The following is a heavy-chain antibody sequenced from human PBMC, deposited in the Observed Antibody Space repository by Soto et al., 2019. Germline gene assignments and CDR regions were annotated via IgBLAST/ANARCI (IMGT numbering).Heavy chain of an antibody. CDR3: ARDSLPYCGGECYSGASYYFDS. V-gene: IGHV3-30*03. D-gene: IGHD2-21*01. J-gene: IGHJ4*02. CDR1: GFTFSNFG. Sequence: GGSLRLSCAASGFTFSNFGMHWVRQAPDTGLDWVAAVTYDGTNTYYADSVKGRFTISKDNSKNTLYLQMNSLRVDDTAVYYCARDSLPYCGGECYSGASYYFDSWGQGTLVTVSS. CDR2: VTYDGTNT.